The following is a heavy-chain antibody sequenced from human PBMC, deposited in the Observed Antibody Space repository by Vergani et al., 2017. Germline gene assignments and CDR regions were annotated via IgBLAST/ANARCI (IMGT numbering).Heavy chain of an antibody. V-gene: IGHV3-48*03. CDR1: GFTFSSYE. CDR2: ISSSSSYT. Sequence: EVQLVESGGGLVQPGGSLRLSCAASGFTFSSYEMNWVRQAPGKGLEWVSYISSSSSYTNYADSVKGRFTISRDNAKNSLYLQMNSLRAEDTAVYYCASYYYGMDVWGQGTTVTVSS. CDR3: ASYYYGMDV. J-gene: IGHJ6*02.